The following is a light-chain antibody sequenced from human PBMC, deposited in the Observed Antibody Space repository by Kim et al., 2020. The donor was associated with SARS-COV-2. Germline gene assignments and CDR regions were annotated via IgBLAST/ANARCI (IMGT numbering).Light chain of an antibody. CDR3: QQYGGSPLYS. V-gene: IGKV3-20*01. Sequence: RGERATLSCRASQGVSSSYLAWYQQKPGQAPRLLIDGASSRATGIPDRFSGSGSGTDFTLTISRLGPEDFAVYYCQQYGGSPLYSFGEGTKLEIK. J-gene: IGKJ2*03. CDR1: QGVSSSY. CDR2: GAS.